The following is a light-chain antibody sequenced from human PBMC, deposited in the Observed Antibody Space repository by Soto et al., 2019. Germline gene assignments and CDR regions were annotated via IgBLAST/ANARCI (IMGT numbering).Light chain of an antibody. J-gene: IGLJ2*01. CDR3: SSYTSSSTLV. Sequence: QSALTQPASVSGSPGQSITISCTGTSSDVGGYNYVSWYQQYPGKATKLMIYEVIDRPSGVSNRFSGSKSGNTASLTISGLQAEDEADYYCSSYTSSSTLVFGGGTKLTVL. V-gene: IGLV2-14*01. CDR1: SSDVGGYNY. CDR2: EVI.